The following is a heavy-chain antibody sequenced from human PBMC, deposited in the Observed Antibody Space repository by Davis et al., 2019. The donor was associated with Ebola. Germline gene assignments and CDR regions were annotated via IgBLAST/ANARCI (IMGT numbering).Heavy chain of an antibody. D-gene: IGHD5-18*01. CDR3: GGYSYGLRNYYYYGMDV. CDR2: IWYDGSNK. CDR1: GFTFSSYG. J-gene: IGHJ6*02. V-gene: IGHV3-33*01. Sequence: GESLKISCAASGFTFSSYGMHWVRQAPGKGLEWVAVIWYDGSNKYYADSVKGRFTISRDNSKNTLYLQMNSLRAEDTAVYYCGGYSYGLRNYYYYGMDVWGQGTTVTVSS.